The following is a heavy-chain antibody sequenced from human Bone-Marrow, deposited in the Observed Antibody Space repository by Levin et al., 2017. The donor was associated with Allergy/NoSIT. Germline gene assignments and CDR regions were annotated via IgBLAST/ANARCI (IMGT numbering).Heavy chain of an antibody. CDR3: ARGFSSSSLFDA. J-gene: IGHJ4*02. V-gene: IGHV3-30-3*01. D-gene: IGHD6-6*01. CDR1: GFAFSNYA. CDR2: ISFGGSDE. Sequence: SCVASGFAFSNYAMHWVRQAPGRGLEWVAAISFGGSDEFYADSVKGRFTVSRDNSRNTLYLQMNSLRPSDTAVYYCARGFSSSSLFDAWGLGTLVTVSS.